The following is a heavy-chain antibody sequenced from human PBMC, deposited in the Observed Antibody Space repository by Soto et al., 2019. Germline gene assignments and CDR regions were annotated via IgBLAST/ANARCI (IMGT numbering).Heavy chain of an antibody. CDR2: IYHSGST. V-gene: IGHV4-30-2*01. CDR1: CGSISSGGYY. J-gene: IGHJ3*02. D-gene: IGHD4-17*01. CDR3: ARLNSASDYGDYYGDAFDI. Sequence: TLSLTCTVSCGSISSGGYYWSLIRQHPGKGLEWIGYIYHSGSTYYNPSLKSRVTISVDRSKNQFSLKLSSVTAADTAVYYCARLNSASDYGDYYGDAFDIWGQGTMVTVSS.